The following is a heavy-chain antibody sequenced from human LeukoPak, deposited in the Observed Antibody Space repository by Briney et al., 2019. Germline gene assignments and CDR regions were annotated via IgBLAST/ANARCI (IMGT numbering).Heavy chain of an antibody. J-gene: IGHJ4*02. CDR3: ARDVGGGPFFDY. D-gene: IGHD2-15*01. CDR1: GGSISSFY. V-gene: IGHV4-59*01. CDR2: IYYSGST. Sequence: SETLSLTCTVSGGSISSFYWGWIRQPPGKGLEWIGYIYYSGSTVYNPSLKSRVTISLDTSKSQFSLMLTSVTAADTAVYYCARDVGGGPFFDYWGQGTLVTVSS.